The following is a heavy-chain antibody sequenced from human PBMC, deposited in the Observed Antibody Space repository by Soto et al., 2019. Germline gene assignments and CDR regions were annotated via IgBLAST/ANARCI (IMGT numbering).Heavy chain of an antibody. Sequence: EVQLVESGGGLVQPGRSLRLSCAASGFTFDDYGMHWVRQAPGKGLEWVSGISWNSGSIAYADSVKGRFTISRDNAKNSLYLQMNSLRAEDTALFYCAKAVGSYGNFDYWGQGTLVTVSS. CDR2: ISWNSGSI. CDR3: AKAVGSYGNFDY. J-gene: IGHJ4*02. V-gene: IGHV3-9*01. D-gene: IGHD5-18*01. CDR1: GFTFDDYG.